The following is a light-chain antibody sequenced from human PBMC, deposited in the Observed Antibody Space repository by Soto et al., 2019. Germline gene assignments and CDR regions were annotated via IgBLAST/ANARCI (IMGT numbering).Light chain of an antibody. CDR1: DIGDYDY. J-gene: IGLJ1*01. V-gene: IGLV2-14*01. CDR3: SSFTTISTYV. CDR2: EVT. Sequence: QSVLTQPASVSGSPGQSITISCTGSDIGDYDYVSWYQQRPGKVPKLIIYEVTNRPSGVSNRFSGSKSGNTASLTISGLQSDDEADYYCSSFTTISTYVFGTGTKV.